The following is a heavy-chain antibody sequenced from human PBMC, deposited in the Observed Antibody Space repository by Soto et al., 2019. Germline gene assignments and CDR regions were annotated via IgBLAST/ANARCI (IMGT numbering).Heavy chain of an antibody. CDR2: IYYSGST. D-gene: IGHD6-19*01. V-gene: IGHV4-39*01. CDR3: ARRVRIAVAGHFDY. Sequence: SDTLSLTCTVSGGSISSSSYYWGWIRQPPGKGLEWIGSIYYSGSTYYNPSLKSRVTISVDTSKNQFSLKLSSVTAADTAVYYCARRVRIAVAGHFDYWGQGTLVTVSS. CDR1: GGSISSSSYY. J-gene: IGHJ4*02.